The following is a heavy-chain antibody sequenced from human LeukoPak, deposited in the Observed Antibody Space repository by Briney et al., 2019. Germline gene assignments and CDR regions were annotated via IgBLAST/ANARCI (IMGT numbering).Heavy chain of an antibody. J-gene: IGHJ4*02. CDR1: GFTFSNYG. D-gene: IGHD5-24*01. CDR3: AKKMATTNS. CDR2: ISYDGNNK. Sequence: GGSLRLSCAASGFTFSNYGMHWVRQAPGKGLEWVAVISYDGNNKYYADSVKGRFTISRDNSKNTLYLQMNSLRAEDTAVYYCAKKMATTNSWGQGTLVTVSS. V-gene: IGHV3-30*18.